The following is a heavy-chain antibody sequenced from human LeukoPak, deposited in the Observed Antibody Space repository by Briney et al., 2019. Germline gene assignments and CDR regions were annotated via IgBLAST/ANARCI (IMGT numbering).Heavy chain of an antibody. D-gene: IGHD6-6*01. CDR3: VRTARLMDY. CDR1: RFTFSDHY. V-gene: IGHV3-11*01. Sequence: PGGSLRLSCTASRFTFSDHYMTWIRQAPEKGLEWISDVSNSDSNRAYADSVKGRFTISRDNAKNSLYLQMNSLRAEDTAVYYCVRTARLMDYWGQGALVTVSS. J-gene: IGHJ4*02. CDR2: VSNSDSNR.